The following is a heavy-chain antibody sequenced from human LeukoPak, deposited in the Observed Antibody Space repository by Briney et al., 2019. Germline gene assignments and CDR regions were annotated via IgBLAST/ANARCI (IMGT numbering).Heavy chain of an antibody. J-gene: IGHJ4*02. CDR1: GGSIGSSSYD. Sequence: SETLSLTCTVSGGSIGSSSYDWGWIRQPTGKGLEWIGSIYYSGSTYYNPSLKSRVTISVDTSKNQFSLKLSSVTAADTAVYYCARIEGGYFCYFDYWGQGTLVTVSS. V-gene: IGHV4-39*01. CDR2: IYYSGST. D-gene: IGHD1-1*01. CDR3: ARIEGGYFCYFDY.